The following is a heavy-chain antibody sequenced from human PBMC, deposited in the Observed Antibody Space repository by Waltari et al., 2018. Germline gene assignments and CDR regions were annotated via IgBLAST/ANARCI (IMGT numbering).Heavy chain of an antibody. J-gene: IGHJ5*02. CDR1: GFTFSSYS. CDR3: ARKVRGREINWFDP. CDR2: ISSSSSTI. V-gene: IGHV3-48*02. Sequence: EVQLVESGGGLVQPGGSLRLSCAASGFTFSSYSMNWVRQAPGKGLEWVSYISSSSSTIYYADSVKGRFTISRDNTKNSLYLQMNSLRDEDTAVYYCARKVRGREINWFDPWGQGTLVTVSS. D-gene: IGHD4-17*01.